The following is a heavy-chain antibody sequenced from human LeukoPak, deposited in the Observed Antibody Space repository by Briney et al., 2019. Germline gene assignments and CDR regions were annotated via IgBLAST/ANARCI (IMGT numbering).Heavy chain of an antibody. J-gene: IGHJ3*02. D-gene: IGHD1-26*01. CDR2: ISGRGGST. CDR3: AKGLERSYDTFDI. Sequence: GGSLRLSCAASGFTFSSYAMSWVRQAPGKGLEWVSAISGRGGSTYYADSVKGRFTISRDNSKNTLYLQMNSLRAEDTAVYYCAKGLERSYDTFDIWGQGTMVTVSS. CDR1: GFTFSSYA. V-gene: IGHV3-23*01.